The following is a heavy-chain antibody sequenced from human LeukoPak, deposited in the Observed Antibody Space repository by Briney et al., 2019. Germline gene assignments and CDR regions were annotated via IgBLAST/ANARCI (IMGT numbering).Heavy chain of an antibody. D-gene: IGHD3-3*01. Sequence: GGSLRLSCAASGFTFSSFGIHWVRQAPGKGLEWVAFIRYDGSNKYYADSVKGRFTISRDNPKNTLYLQMNSLRAEDTAVYYCAKDGELRDFWSVYYKKYYYYMDVWGKGTTVTVSS. CDR2: IRYDGSNK. V-gene: IGHV3-30*02. J-gene: IGHJ6*03. CDR3: AKDGELRDFWSVYYKKYYYYMDV. CDR1: GFTFSSFG.